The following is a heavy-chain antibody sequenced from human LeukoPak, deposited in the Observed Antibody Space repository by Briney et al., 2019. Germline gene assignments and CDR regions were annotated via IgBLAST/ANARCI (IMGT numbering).Heavy chain of an antibody. D-gene: IGHD3-3*01. CDR1: GRSFSSYY. Sequence: SETLSLTCAVYGRSFSSYYSSWIRQPPGKGLEWIGEINHGGSTNYNPSLKSRGTISVDTSKNQFSLTLSSVTAADTAVYYCARRSFYDFWSGYYTPDGMDVWGQGTTVTVSS. V-gene: IGHV4-34*01. CDR3: ARRSFYDFWSGYYTPDGMDV. CDR2: INHGGST. J-gene: IGHJ6*02.